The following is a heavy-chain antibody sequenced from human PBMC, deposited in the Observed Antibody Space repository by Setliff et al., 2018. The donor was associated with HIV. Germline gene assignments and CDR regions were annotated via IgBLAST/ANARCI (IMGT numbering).Heavy chain of an antibody. Sequence: GGSLRLSCAASGFTFSDYYMTWVRQAPGKGLEWVSYISNSGSTIYYADSVKGRFTISRDTSKNTLYLQLNSLRAEDTAVYYCRIPPNGGRSFDVWGQGTLVTVSS. J-gene: IGHJ3*01. CDR3: RIPPNGGRSFDV. CDR1: GFTFSDYY. D-gene: IGHD2-8*01. CDR2: ISNSGSTI. V-gene: IGHV3-11*01.